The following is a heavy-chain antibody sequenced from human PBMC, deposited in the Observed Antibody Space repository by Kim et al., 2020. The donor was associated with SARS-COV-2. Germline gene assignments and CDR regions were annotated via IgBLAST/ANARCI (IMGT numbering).Heavy chain of an antibody. V-gene: IGHV3-30*18. Sequence: GGSLRLSCAASGFTFSNYGMQWVRQAPGKGLEWVAVVSHDGRIQSYLDSVKGRFTISRDNSQNTVYLQMSRLRLEDTAVYYCAKETTARTSTTLDSWGQG. CDR1: GFTFSNYG. CDR2: VSHDGRIQ. J-gene: IGHJ4*02. CDR3: AKETTARTSTTLDS. D-gene: IGHD2-2*01.